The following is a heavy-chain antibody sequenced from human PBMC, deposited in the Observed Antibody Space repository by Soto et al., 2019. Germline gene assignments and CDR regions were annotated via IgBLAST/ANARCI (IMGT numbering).Heavy chain of an antibody. D-gene: IGHD3-3*01. CDR2: INAGNGNT. J-gene: IGHJ5*02. CDR1: GYTFTSYA. V-gene: IGHV1-3*05. CDR3: ARGFPLWFDP. Sequence: QVQLVQSGAEKKKPGASVKVSCKASGYTFTSYAIHWVRQAPGQRLEWMGWINAGNGNTKYSQKFQGRVTVTRDTSASTAYMELSSLSSEDTAVYYSARGFPLWFDPGGQGTLVTVSS.